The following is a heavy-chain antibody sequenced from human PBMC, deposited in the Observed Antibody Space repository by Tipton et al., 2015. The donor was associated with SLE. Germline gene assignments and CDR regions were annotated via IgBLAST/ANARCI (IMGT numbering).Heavy chain of an antibody. CDR2: INHSGST. CDR3: ARELSPHDAFDI. V-gene: IGHV4-34*01. D-gene: IGHD3-10*01. J-gene: IGHJ3*02. Sequence: TLSLTCAVYGGSFSGYYWSWIRQPSGKGLEWIGEINHSGSTNYNPSLKSRVTISVDTSKNQFSLKLSSVTAADTAVYYCARELSPHDAFDIWGQGTMVTVSS. CDR1: GGSFSGYY.